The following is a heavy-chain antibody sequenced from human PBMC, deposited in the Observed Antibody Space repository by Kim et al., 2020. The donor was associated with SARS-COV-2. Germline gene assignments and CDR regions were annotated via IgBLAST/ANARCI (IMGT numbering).Heavy chain of an antibody. V-gene: IGHV1-18*04. J-gene: IGHJ6*02. CDR3: ARDSAVRGVISSYYYYGMDV. CDR1: GYTFTSYG. D-gene: IGHD3-10*01. Sequence: ASVKVSCKASGYTFTSYGISWVRQAPGQGLEWMGWISAYNGNTNYAQKLQGRVTMTTDTSTSTAYMELRSLRSDDTAVYYCARDSAVRGVISSYYYYGMDVWGQGTTVTVSS. CDR2: ISAYNGNT.